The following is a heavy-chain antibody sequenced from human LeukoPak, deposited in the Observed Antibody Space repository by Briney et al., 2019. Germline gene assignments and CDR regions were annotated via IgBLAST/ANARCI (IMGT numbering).Heavy chain of an antibody. V-gene: IGHV3-23*01. J-gene: IGHJ4*02. CDR2: ISVSGGST. D-gene: IGHD4-17*01. CDR1: GFTFSSYA. CDR3: AKGLSDGDFDY. Sequence: GGSLRLSCAAPGFTFSSYAMSWVRKAPGQGLDWVSAISVSGGSTYYADSVKGRFTISRDNPKNTLYLQMNSLRAEDTAVYYCAKGLSDGDFDYWGQGTLVTVSS.